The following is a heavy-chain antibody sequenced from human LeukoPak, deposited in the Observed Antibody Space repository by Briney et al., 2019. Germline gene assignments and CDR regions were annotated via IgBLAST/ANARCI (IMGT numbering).Heavy chain of an antibody. CDR3: ARRAPSHDFDD. CDR1: GFTFSSFW. CDR2: IKEDGSEK. V-gene: IGHV3-7*01. J-gene: IGHJ4*02. Sequence: GGSLRLSCAASGFTFSSFWMNWVRQAPGKGLEWVANIKEDGSEKYYVDSVKGRFTISRDNAKNSLYLQMNSLRVEDTALYYCARRAPSHDFDDWGQGTLVTVSS.